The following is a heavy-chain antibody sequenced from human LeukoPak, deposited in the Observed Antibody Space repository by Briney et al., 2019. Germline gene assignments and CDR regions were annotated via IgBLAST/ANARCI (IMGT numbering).Heavy chain of an antibody. CDR3: ARQADTAMITGGFYFDY. D-gene: IGHD5-18*01. CDR2: IYYSGST. J-gene: IGHJ4*02. CDR1: GGSIXXXGYY. Sequence: LTCTVSGGSIXXXGYYXXXIXXHXGXGLXWXXYIYYSGSTYYNPSLKSRVTISVDTSKNQFSLKLSSVTAADTAVYYCARQADTAMITGGFYFDYWGQGTLVTVSS. V-gene: IGHV4-31*03.